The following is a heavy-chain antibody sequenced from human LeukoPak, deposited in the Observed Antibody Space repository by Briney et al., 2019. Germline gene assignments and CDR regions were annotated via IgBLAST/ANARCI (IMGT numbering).Heavy chain of an antibody. V-gene: IGHV3-21*01. J-gene: IGHJ4*02. Sequence: GGSLRLSCAASGFTFSSYSMNWVRQAPGKGLEWVSSISSSSSYIYYADSVKGRFTISRDNAKNSLYLQMNSLRAEDTAVYYCASRGVIIHYFDYWGQGTLVTVSS. CDR3: ASRGVIIHYFDY. CDR1: GFTFSSYS. CDR2: ISSSSSYI. D-gene: IGHD3-10*01.